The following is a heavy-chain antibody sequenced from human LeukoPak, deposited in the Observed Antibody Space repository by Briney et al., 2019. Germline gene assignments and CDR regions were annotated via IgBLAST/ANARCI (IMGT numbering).Heavy chain of an antibody. CDR3: TTDTYYDFWSGYYTYYFDY. V-gene: IGHV3-15*01. J-gene: IGHJ4*02. D-gene: IGHD3-3*01. Sequence: GGSLRLSCAASGFTFSGSAMHWVRQASGKGLEWVGRIKSKTDGGTTDYAAPVKGRFTISRDDSKNTLYLQMNSLKTEDTAVYYCTTDTYYDFWSGYYTYYFDYWGQGTLVTVSS. CDR2: IKSKTDGGTT. CDR1: GFTFSGSA.